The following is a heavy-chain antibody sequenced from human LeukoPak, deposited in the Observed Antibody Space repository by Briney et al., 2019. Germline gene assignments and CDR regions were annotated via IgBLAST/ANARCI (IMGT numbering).Heavy chain of an antibody. J-gene: IGHJ6*02. CDR1: GYTFTSYY. Sequence: ASVKVSCKASGYTFTSYYMHWVRQAPGQGLEWMGIINPSGGSTSYPQKFQGRVTMTRDTSTSTVYMELSSLRSEDTAVYYCASHRPVVGVVPAARYPWNYYYYGMDVWGQGTTVTVSS. CDR2: INPSGGST. D-gene: IGHD2-2*01. CDR3: ASHRPVVGVVPAARYPWNYYYYGMDV. V-gene: IGHV1-46*01.